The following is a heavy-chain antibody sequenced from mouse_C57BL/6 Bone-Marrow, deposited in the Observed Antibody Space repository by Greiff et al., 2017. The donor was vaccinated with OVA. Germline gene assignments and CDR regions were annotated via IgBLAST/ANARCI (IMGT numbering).Heavy chain of an antibody. CDR1: GYAFTNYL. D-gene: IGHD2-3*01. CDR2: INPGSGGT. J-gene: IGHJ3*01. CDR3: ARPDDGYYEGFAY. Sequence: VQLQESGAELVRPGTSVKVSCKASGYAFTNYLIEWVKQRPGQGLEWIGVINPGSGGTTYNEKFKGKATLTADKSSSTAYMQLSSLTSEDSAVYFCARPDDGYYEGFAYWGQGTLVTVSA. V-gene: IGHV1-54*01.